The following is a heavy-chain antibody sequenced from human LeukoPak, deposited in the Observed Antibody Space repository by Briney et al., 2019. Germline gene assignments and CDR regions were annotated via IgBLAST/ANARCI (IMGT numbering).Heavy chain of an antibody. D-gene: IGHD3-10*02. CDR3: AELGITMIGGV. V-gene: IGHV3-48*03. CDR1: RFTFSSYE. CDR2: ISSSGSTI. Sequence: GGSLRLSCAASRFTFSSYEMNWVRQAPGKGLEWVSYISSSGSTIYYADSVKGRFTISRDNAKNSLYLQMDSLRAEDTAVYYCAELGITMIGGVWGKGTTVTISS. J-gene: IGHJ6*04.